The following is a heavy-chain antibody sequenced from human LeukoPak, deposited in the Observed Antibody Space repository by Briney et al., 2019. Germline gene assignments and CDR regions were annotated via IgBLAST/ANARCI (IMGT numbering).Heavy chain of an antibody. CDR3: ARHPELYFFDY. CDR1: AGSISSYY. CDR2: ISYSGST. J-gene: IGHJ4*02. Sequence: SETLSLTCTVPAGSISSYYWSWIRQPPGRGLEWIGYISYSGSTNYNPSLKSRVTISADTSKNQVSLTLSSVTAADTAVYYCARHPELYFFDYWGQGTLVTVS. V-gene: IGHV4-59*08. D-gene: IGHD3-10*01.